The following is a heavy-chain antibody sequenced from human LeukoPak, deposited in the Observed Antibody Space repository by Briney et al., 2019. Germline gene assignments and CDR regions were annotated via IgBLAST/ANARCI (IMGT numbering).Heavy chain of an antibody. CDR2: IKPSNGDT. D-gene: IGHD1-26*01. Sequence: ASVKVSCKASGYNFSGHYMHWVRQAPGQGLEWMGWIKPSNGDTKYAQNFQGRVTMTRDTSISTAYMELSSLRSDDTAVYYCASPPLSSAMYYAHWGQGTLVTVSS. CDR1: GYNFSGHY. V-gene: IGHV1-2*02. CDR3: ASPPLSSAMYYAH. J-gene: IGHJ4*02.